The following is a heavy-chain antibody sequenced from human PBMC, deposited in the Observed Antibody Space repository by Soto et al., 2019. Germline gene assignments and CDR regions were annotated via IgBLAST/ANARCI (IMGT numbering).Heavy chain of an antibody. CDR2: INHSGST. J-gene: IGHJ5*02. D-gene: IGHD3-9*01. Sequence: ASETLSLTCAVYGGSFSGYYWSWIRQPPGKGLEWIGEINHSGSTNYNPSLKSRVTISVDTSKNQFSLKLSSVTAADTAVYYCARSRGARLVILGSGWFDPWGQGTLVTVSS. CDR1: GGSFSGYY. CDR3: ARSRGARLVILGSGWFDP. V-gene: IGHV4-34*01.